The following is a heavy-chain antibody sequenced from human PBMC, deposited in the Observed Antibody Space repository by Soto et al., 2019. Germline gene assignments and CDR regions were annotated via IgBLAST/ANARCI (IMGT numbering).Heavy chain of an antibody. CDR2: INSDGSSS. CDR3: VRTSLVVAAATREDY. CDR1: GFTFSSYW. J-gene: IGHJ4*02. Sequence: EVQLVESGGGLVQPGGSLRLSCAASGFTFSSYWMHWVRQAPGKGLVWVSRINSDGSSSSYADSVKGRFTISRDNDKNSLYLQMNSLRAEDTAVYYCVRTSLVVAAATREDYWGQRTLVTVSS. D-gene: IGHD2-15*01. V-gene: IGHV3-74*01.